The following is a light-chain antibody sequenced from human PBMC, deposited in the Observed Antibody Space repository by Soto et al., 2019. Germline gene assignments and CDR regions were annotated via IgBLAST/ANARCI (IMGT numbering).Light chain of an antibody. J-gene: IGKJ1*01. Sequence: AIRMTQSPSSLSASTGDRVTITCRASQGISSYLAWYQQKPGKDPKLLIYAASTLQGGVRSRFSGSGSGTDFTLTIGCLQSEDFAIYYCQQYYSYPRTFGQGTKVEIK. V-gene: IGKV1-8*01. CDR1: QGISSY. CDR2: AAS. CDR3: QQYYSYPRT.